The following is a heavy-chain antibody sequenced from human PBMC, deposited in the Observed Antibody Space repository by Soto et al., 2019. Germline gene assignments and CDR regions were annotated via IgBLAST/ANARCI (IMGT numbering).Heavy chain of an antibody. Sequence: GGSLRLSCAASGFPFINFAMSWVRQAPGKALEWVASLDTSGDITFYASSVKGRFFISRDNSRKTLFLQMSSLRADDSAVYYCAKASRAYEPTGLFCESWGQGTRFTVAS. V-gene: IGHV3-23*01. J-gene: IGHJ5*02. CDR1: GFPFINFA. CDR2: LDTSGDIT. D-gene: IGHD2-8*02. CDR3: AKASRAYEPTGLFCES.